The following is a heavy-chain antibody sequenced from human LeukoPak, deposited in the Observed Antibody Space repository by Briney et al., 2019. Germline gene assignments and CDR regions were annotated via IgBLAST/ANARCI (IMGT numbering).Heavy chain of an antibody. CDR3: AREGDYYDSSGYYHYFDY. CDR1: GDSVSSNSAA. D-gene: IGHD3-22*01. Sequence: SQTLSLTCAISGDSVSSNSAAWNWIRQSPSRGLEWLGRTYYRSKWYNDYAVSVKSRITINPDTSKNQFSLQLNSVTPEDTAVYYCAREGDYYDSSGYYHYFDYWGQGTLVTVSS. J-gene: IGHJ4*02. V-gene: IGHV6-1*01. CDR2: TYYRSKWYN.